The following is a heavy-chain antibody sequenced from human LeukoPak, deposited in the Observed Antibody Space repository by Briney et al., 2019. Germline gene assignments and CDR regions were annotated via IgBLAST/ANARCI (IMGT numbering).Heavy chain of an antibody. CDR1: GFTFSSYA. V-gene: IGHV3-23*01. CDR3: ARGRYSSSRHGWFDP. D-gene: IGHD6-13*01. CDR2: ISGSGGST. J-gene: IGHJ5*02. Sequence: GGSLRLSCAASGFTFSSYAMSWVRQAPGKGLEGVSAISGSGGSTYYADSVKGRFTISRDNSKNTLYLQMNSLRAEDTAVYYCARGRYSSSRHGWFDPWGQGTLVTVSS.